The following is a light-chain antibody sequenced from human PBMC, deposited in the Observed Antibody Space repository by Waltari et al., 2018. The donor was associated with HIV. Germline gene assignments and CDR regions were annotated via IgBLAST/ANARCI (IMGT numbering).Light chain of an antibody. CDR1: SSDVGNYNP. Sequence: QSALTQFASVSGSPGQSITISCTGTSSDVGNYNPVSCYQQHPGKAPNLMIYEGSKRPSGVSNRFSGSKSGNTASLTISGLQAEDEADYYCCSYANSSTVFGGGTKVTVL. CDR2: EGS. CDR3: CSYANSSTV. V-gene: IGLV2-23*01. J-gene: IGLJ2*01.